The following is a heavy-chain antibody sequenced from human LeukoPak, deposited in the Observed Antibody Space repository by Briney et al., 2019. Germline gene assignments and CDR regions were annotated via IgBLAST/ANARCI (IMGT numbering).Heavy chain of an antibody. V-gene: IGHV1-2*02. CDR2: INPNSGGT. D-gene: IGHD6-13*01. CDR3: ARWSYSSSWYGGWFDP. Sequence: PGGSLRLSCAASGYTFTGYYMHWVRQAPGQGLEWMGWINPNSGGTNYAQKFQGRVTMTRDTSISTAYMELSRLRSDDTAVYYCARWSYSSSWYGGWFDPWGQGTLVTVSS. CDR1: GYTFTGYY. J-gene: IGHJ5*02.